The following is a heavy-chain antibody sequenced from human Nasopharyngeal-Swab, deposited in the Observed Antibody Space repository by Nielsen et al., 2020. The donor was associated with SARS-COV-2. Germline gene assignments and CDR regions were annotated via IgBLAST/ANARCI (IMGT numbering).Heavy chain of an antibody. J-gene: IGHJ4*02. CDR1: GFTFSSYD. V-gene: IGHV3-13*04. CDR2: IGTAGDT. CDR3: ARDPLWDSSGYPGY. D-gene: IGHD3-22*01. Sequence: GGSLRLSCAASGFTFSSYDMHWVRQATGKGLEWVSAIGTAGDTYYPGSVKGRFTISRENAKNSLYLQMNSLRDEDTAVYYCARDPLWDSSGYPGYWGQGTLVTVSS.